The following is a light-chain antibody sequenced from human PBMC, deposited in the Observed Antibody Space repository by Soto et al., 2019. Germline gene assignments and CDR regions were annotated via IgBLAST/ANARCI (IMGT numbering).Light chain of an antibody. J-gene: IGKJ1*01. CDR1: QSISTW. V-gene: IGKV1-5*03. CDR3: QQHNAYPAT. CDR2: MAS. Sequence: DIQMTQSPSTLSASVGDRVTITCRASQSISTWLAWYRQKPGKAPKLLIYMASTLESGVPSRFSGSASGTEFTLTISSLQPDDSATYYCQQHNAYPATFGQGTKVEIK.